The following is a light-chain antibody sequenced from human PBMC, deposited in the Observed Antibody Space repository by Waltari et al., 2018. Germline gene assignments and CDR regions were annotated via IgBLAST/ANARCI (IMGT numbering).Light chain of an antibody. V-gene: IGLV1-44*01. CDR1: SSNIRSHS. Sequence: QSVLPQPPSASGNPGPRVTISCSGSSSNIRSHSVNWYQQFPGTPPNLPMYSNDEGPSGVPGRFAGSKSGGKAALAISGVQSEDEADYFCAARDDSLSGQVFGGGTKLTVL. J-gene: IGLJ3*02. CDR2: SND. CDR3: AARDDSLSGQV.